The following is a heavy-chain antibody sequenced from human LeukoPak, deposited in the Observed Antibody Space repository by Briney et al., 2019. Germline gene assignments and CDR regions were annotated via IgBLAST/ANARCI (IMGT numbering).Heavy chain of an antibody. Sequence: GGSLRLSCAASGFTFSSYWMSWVRQAPGKGLEWVANMKQDGSEKYYVDSVKGRFTISRDNAKNSLYLQMNSLRAEDTAVYYCARDRGAIIAAAGALDYWGQGTLVTVSS. J-gene: IGHJ4*02. CDR3: ARDRGAIIAAAGALDY. CDR2: MKQDGSEK. D-gene: IGHD6-13*01. CDR1: GFTFSSYW. V-gene: IGHV3-7*01.